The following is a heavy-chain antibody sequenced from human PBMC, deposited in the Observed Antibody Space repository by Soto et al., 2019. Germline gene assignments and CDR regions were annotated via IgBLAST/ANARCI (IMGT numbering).Heavy chain of an antibody. CDR1: GGSISSSSYY. D-gene: IGHD3-16*02. Sequence: SETLSLTCAVSGGSISSSSYYWGWVRQPPGKGLEWLGYIHYGGSTHYNPSLKSRVIISVDTSKNDFSLKMCSVTSAGTAAYFCAGDRPHYIRGISRNYGMDVWGPGNMVTVSS. V-gene: IGHV4-31*11. J-gene: IGHJ6*02. CDR2: IHYGGST. CDR3: AGDRPHYIRGISRNYGMDV.